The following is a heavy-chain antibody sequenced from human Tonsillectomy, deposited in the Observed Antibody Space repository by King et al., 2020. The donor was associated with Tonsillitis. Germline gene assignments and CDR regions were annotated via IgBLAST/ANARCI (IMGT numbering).Heavy chain of an antibody. V-gene: IGHV3-23*04. J-gene: IGHJ3*02. CDR3: AKVLADCSGGSCYSTLGSFDI. CDR1: GFTFSSYA. CDR2: ISGAGANT. D-gene: IGHD2-15*01. Sequence: LVESGGGLVQPGGSLRLSCAASGFTFSSYAMSWVRQAPGKGLEWLSTISGAGANTYYADSLKGRFPISSDNSKNTLYLQMNSLRADDTAVYYCAKVLADCSGGSCYSTLGSFDIWGQGTMVTVSS.